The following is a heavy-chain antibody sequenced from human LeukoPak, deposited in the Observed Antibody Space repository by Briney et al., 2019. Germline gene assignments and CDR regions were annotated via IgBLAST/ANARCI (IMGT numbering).Heavy chain of an antibody. Sequence: TGGSLRLSCAASGFIFSTYGMNWVRQVPGKGLEWVAIIWYDGSNKYYADSVKDRFSISRDNSKNTLYLQMNSLRAEDTAVYYCARETGVYYFDYWGQGTLVTVSS. CDR1: GFIFSTYG. V-gene: IGHV3-33*01. CDR2: IWYDGSNK. J-gene: IGHJ4*02. CDR3: ARETGVYYFDY. D-gene: IGHD2-8*01.